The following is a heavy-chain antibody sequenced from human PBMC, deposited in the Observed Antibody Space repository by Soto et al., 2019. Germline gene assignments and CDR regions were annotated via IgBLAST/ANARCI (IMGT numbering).Heavy chain of an antibody. CDR1: GGSISSYY. CDR2: IYYSGST. D-gene: IGHD6-19*01. CDR3: ARTSDIYGGAVASFDY. J-gene: IGHJ4*02. V-gene: IGHV4-59*08. Sequence: SETLSLTCTVSGGSISSYYWSWIRQPPGKGLEWIGYIYYSGSTNYNPSLKSRVTISVDTSKNQFSLKLSSVTAADTAVYYCARTSDIYGGAVASFDYWGQGTLVTVSS.